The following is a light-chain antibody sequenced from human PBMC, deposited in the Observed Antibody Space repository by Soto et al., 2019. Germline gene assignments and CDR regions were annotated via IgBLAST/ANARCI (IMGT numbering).Light chain of an antibody. CDR1: SSDVGGYNY. CDR3: SSYTSSSTLRV. CDR2: DVS. J-gene: IGLJ1*01. V-gene: IGLV2-14*01. Sequence: QSALAQPASVSRSPGQSITISCTGTSSDVGGYNYVSWYQQHPGKAPKLMIYDVSNRPSGVSNRFSGSKSGNTASLTISGLQAEDEADYYCSSYTSSSTLRVFGTGTQVTVL.